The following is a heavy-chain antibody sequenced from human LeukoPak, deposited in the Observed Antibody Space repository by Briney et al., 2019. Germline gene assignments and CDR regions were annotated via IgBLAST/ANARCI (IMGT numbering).Heavy chain of an antibody. CDR3: ARGGQEYCSSTSCYRNYYYYMDV. Sequence: ASVKVSCKASGYTFTSYGISWVRQAPGQGLEWMGWISAYNGNTNYAQKLQGRVTMTTDTSTSTAYMELRSLRSDDTAVYYCARGGQEYCSSTSCYRNYYYYMDVWGKGTTVTVSS. CDR1: GYTFTSYG. J-gene: IGHJ6*03. D-gene: IGHD2-2*01. CDR2: ISAYNGNT. V-gene: IGHV1-18*01.